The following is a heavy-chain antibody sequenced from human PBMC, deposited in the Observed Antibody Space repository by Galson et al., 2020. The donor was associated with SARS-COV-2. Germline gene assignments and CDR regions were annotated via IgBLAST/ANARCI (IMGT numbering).Heavy chain of an antibody. Sequence: SETLSLTCTVSGGSISSSNYYWGWVRQPPGEGLEWIGSIYYTESNYYNPSLTSRVTMSVDTSRNQFSLKLSSVTAADTSVYYCARQILTGYYSFYYFDFWGQGTLVTVSS. CDR3: ARQILTGYYSFYYFDF. V-gene: IGHV4-39*01. J-gene: IGHJ4*02. CDR1: GGSISSSNYY. D-gene: IGHD3-9*01. CDR2: IYYTESN.